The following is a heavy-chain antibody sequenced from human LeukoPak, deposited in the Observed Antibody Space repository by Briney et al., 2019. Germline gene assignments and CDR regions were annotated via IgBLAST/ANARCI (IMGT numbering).Heavy chain of an antibody. V-gene: IGHV4-39*01. D-gene: IGHD1-26*01. CDR3: ASYGS. CDR2: ISYSGST. CDR1: GGSISSSSYY. Sequence: SETLSLTCTVSGGSISSSSYYWGWIRQPPGQGLEWIGSISYSGSTYYNPSLKSRITISVDTSKNQFSLKLSSVTAADTAVYYCASYGSWGQGTLVTVSS. J-gene: IGHJ4*02.